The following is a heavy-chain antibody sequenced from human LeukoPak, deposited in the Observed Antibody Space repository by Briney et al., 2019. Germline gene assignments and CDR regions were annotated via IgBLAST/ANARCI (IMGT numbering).Heavy chain of an antibody. CDR1: GGSISSYY. D-gene: IGHD5-24*01. J-gene: IGHJ2*01. V-gene: IGHV4-59*01. Sequence: PSETLSLTCTVSGGSISSYYWSWIRQPPGKGLEWIGYIYYSGSTNYNPSLKSRVTISVDTSKNQFSLKLSSVAAADTAVYYCARESERWLQLQRYFDLWGRGTLVTVSS. CDR3: ARESERWLQLQRYFDL. CDR2: IYYSGST.